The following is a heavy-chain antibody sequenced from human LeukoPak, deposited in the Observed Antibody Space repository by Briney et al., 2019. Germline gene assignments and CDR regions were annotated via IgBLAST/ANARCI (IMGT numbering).Heavy chain of an antibody. J-gene: IGHJ6*03. V-gene: IGHV3-23*01. CDR1: GFTFSSYG. CDR2: ISGSGGST. Sequence: GGSLRLSCAASGFTFSSYGMSWVRQAPGKGLEWVSAISGSGGSTYYADSVKGRFTISRDNSKNTLYLQMNSLRAEDTAVYYCAKADDIVVVVAHHYYYYYYMDVWGKGTTVTVSS. CDR3: AKADDIVVVVAHHYYYYYYMDV. D-gene: IGHD2-15*01.